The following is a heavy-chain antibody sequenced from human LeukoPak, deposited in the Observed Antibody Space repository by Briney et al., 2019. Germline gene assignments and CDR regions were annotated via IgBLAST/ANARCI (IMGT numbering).Heavy chain of an antibody. D-gene: IGHD6-13*01. Sequence: PSETLSLTCTVSGGSISSYYWSWIRQPPGKGLEWIGYIYYSGSTNYNPSLRSRVTMSVDTSKNQFSLKLSSVTAADTAVYYCARQSSSNWYLDFWGQGTLVTVSS. V-gene: IGHV4-59*08. CDR3: ARQSSSNWYLDF. J-gene: IGHJ4*02. CDR2: IYYSGST. CDR1: GGSISSYY.